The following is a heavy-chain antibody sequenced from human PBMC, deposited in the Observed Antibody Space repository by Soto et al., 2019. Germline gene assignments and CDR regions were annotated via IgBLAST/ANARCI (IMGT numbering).Heavy chain of an antibody. D-gene: IGHD3-10*01. J-gene: IGHJ3*01. CDR2: LSGSGDST. V-gene: IGHV3-23*01. Sequence: GGSLRLSCAASGFTFSSYAVNRVRQVPGKGLEWVSGLSGSGDSTYYADSVKGRFTISRDNSKHTLSLQMINQRAEDTAVYFCAKDLFMYYYGSGSYINTLDVWGQGTMVTVSS. CDR1: GFTFSSYA. CDR3: AKDLFMYYYGSGSYINTLDV.